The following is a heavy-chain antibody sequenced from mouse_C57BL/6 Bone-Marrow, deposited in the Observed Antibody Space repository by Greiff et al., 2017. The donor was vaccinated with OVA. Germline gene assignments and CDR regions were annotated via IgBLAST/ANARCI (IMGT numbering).Heavy chain of an antibody. Sequence: VQLQQSVAELVRPGASVKLSCTASGFNIKNTYMHWVKQRPEQGLEWIGRIDPATGNTNYAPKFQGKATITAAPSSNTAYLQLSSLTSEDTAIYYCVSRYYGSSLYYFDYWGQGTTLTVSS. J-gene: IGHJ2*01. CDR1: GFNIKNTY. CDR3: VSRYYGSSLYYFDY. CDR2: IDPATGNT. V-gene: IGHV14-3*01. D-gene: IGHD1-1*01.